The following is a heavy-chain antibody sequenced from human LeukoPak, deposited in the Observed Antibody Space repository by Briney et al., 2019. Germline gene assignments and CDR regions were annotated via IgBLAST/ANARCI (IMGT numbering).Heavy chain of an antibody. CDR2: IYCSGST. J-gene: IGHJ3*02. Sequence: SETLSLTCTVSGGSISSYYWSWIRQPPGKGLEWIGYIYCSGSTNYNPSLKSRVTISVDTSKNQFSLKLSSVTAADTAVYCCARDHTTRDAFDIWGQGTMVTVSS. CDR3: ARDHTTRDAFDI. CDR1: GGSISSYY. V-gene: IGHV4-59*01. D-gene: IGHD1-14*01.